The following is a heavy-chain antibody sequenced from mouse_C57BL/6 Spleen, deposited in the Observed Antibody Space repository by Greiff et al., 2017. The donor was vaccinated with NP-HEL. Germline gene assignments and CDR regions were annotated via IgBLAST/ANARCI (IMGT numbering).Heavy chain of an antibody. CDR2: ISSGSSTI. V-gene: IGHV5-17*01. D-gene: IGHD1-1*01. Sequence: EVQLQQSGGGLVKPGGSLKLSCAASGFTFSDYGMHWVHQAPEKGLEWVAYISSGSSTIYYADTVKGRFTISRDNAKNTLFLQMTSLRSEDTAMYYCASPYYGSSPWFAYWGQGTLVTVSA. CDR1: GFTFSDYG. CDR3: ASPYYGSSPWFAY. J-gene: IGHJ3*01.